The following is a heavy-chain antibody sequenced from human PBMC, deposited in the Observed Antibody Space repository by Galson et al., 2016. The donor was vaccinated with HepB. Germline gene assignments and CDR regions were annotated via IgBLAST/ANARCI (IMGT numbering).Heavy chain of an antibody. CDR3: AIVNNLVGATSFDY. D-gene: IGHD1-26*01. V-gene: IGHV4-61*02. CDR2: IYTSGST. CDR1: GGSVSSGTYY. Sequence: TLSLTCTVSGGSVSSGTYYWNWIRQPAGKGLEWIGRIYTSGSTNYSPSLKSRVTISLDTSKNHFSLKLSSVTAADTAVYYCAIVNNLVGATSFDYWGQGTLVTVSS. J-gene: IGHJ4*02.